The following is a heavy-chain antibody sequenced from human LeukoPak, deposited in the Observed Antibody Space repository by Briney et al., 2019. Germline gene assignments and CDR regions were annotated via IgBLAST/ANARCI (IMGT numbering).Heavy chain of an antibody. Sequence: SETPSLTCTVSGGPISDHYWSWIRPPPGKGLEWIGYIYYSGSTNYPPSLKSRVTISKNTSKNQFPLRLSSVTAADTAVYYCAGATGREAFEIWGEGTSVTVSS. CDR1: GGPISDHY. CDR3: AGATGREAFEI. CDR2: IYYSGST. D-gene: IGHD1-14*01. J-gene: IGHJ3*02. V-gene: IGHV4-59*11.